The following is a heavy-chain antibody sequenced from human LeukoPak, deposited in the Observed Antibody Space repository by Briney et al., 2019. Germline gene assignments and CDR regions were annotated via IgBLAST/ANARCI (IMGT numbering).Heavy chain of an antibody. V-gene: IGHV1-8*01. CDR3: ARGKIRYRGYDSWWFDP. J-gene: IGHJ5*02. Sequence: ASVKVSFKASGYTFTSYDINWVRQATGQGLEWMGWMNPNSGNTGYAQKFQGRVTMTRTTSIRTAYMDLSRLRSGDTAVYNCARGKIRYRGYDSWWFDPWGQGTLVTVSS. CDR1: GYTFTSYD. CDR2: MNPNSGNT. D-gene: IGHD5-12*01.